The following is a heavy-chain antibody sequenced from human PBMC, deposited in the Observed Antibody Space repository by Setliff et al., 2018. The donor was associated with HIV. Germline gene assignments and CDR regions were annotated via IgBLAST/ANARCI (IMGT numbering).Heavy chain of an antibody. CDR3: AKRSGSYADY. Sequence: GGSLRLSCAASGFRFSNHAMSWVRQAPGKGLEWVSGISDSGGSTYYADSVKGRFTISRDNSKDTLYLQLDSLRAEDTAVYYCAKRSGSYADYWGQGTLVTVSS. CDR1: GFRFSNHA. D-gene: IGHD3-10*01. J-gene: IGHJ4*02. CDR2: ISDSGGST. V-gene: IGHV3-23*01.